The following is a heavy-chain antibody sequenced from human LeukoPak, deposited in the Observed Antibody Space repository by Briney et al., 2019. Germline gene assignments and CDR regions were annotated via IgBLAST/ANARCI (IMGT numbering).Heavy chain of an antibody. J-gene: IGHJ4*02. CDR1: GYTFTGYY. CDR3: ATLGGYYDSSGYEFDY. Sequence: GASVKVSCKASGYTFTGYYMHWVRQAPGQGLEWMGWINPNSGGTNYAQKFQGRVTMTRDTSISTAYMELSRLRSDDTAVYYCATLGGYYDSSGYEFDYWGQGTLVTVSS. CDR2: INPNSGGT. V-gene: IGHV1-2*02. D-gene: IGHD3-22*01.